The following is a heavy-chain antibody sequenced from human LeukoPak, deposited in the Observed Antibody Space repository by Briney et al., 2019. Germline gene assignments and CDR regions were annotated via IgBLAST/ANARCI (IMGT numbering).Heavy chain of an antibody. CDR2: IYYSGST. CDR3: SVSVATSYYDSSGYYGTWAFDI. D-gene: IGHD3-22*01. J-gene: IGHJ3*02. V-gene: IGHV4-39*01. Sequence: PSETLSLTCAVSGGSISSSSYYWGWIRQPPGKGLEWIGSIYYSGSTYYNPSLKSRVTISVDTSKNQFSLKLSSVTAADTAVYYCSVSVATSYYDSSGYYGTWAFDIWGQGTMVTVSS. CDR1: GGSISSSSYY.